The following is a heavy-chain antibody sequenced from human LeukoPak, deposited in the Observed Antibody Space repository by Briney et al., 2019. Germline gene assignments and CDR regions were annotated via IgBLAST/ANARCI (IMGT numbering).Heavy chain of an antibody. CDR2: IYYSGST. CDR3: ARVDYGDYPFDY. D-gene: IGHD4-17*01. Sequence: PQTLSLTCTVSGGSISSGGYYWSWIRQHPGKGLEWIGYIYYSGSTYYNPSLKSRVTISVDTSKNQFSLKLSSVTAADTAVYYCARVDYGDYPFDYWGQGTLVTVSS. J-gene: IGHJ4*02. CDR1: GGSISSGGYY. V-gene: IGHV4-31*03.